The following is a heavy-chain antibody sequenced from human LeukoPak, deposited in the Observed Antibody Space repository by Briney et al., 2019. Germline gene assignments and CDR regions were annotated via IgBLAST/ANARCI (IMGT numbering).Heavy chain of an antibody. V-gene: IGHV3-30*03. J-gene: IGHJ4*02. CDR2: ISYDGSNK. CDR3: AFESGSRGGSGRDF. CDR1: GFTFSSYG. D-gene: IGHD3-10*01. Sequence: PGGSLRLSCAASGFTFSSYGMHWVRQAPGKGLEWVAIISYDGSNKYYADSVKGRFTISRDNSKNTLYLQMNSLRAEDTAVYYCAFESGSRGGSGRDFWGQGTLVTASS.